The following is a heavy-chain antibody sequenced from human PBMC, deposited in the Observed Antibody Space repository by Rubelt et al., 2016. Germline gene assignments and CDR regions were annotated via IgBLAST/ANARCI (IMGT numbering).Heavy chain of an antibody. D-gene: IGHD2-8*02. V-gene: IGHV3-7*01. Sequence: VQLQQWGAGLLKPSETLSLTCAVYGGSFSGYYWSWIRQPPGKGLEWVANIKQDGSEKYYVDSVKGRFTISRDNAKNSLYRQMNSVRAEDTAVYYCAREDIVVVYATLDYWGQGTLVTVSS. CDR2: IKQDGSEK. CDR1: GGSFSGYY. J-gene: IGHJ4*02. CDR3: AREDIVVVYATLDY.